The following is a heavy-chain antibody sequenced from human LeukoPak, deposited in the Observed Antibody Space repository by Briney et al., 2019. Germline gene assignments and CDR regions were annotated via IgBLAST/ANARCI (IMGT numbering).Heavy chain of an antibody. V-gene: IGHV3-23*02. CDR1: GFTFSGHG. D-gene: IGHD3-10*01. CDR2: ISGGGSDT. J-gene: IGHJ4*02. Sequence: GGSLRLSCAVSGFTFSGHGMHWVRQVPGKGLEWVASISGGGSDTYNEDAVKGRFTISRDNYKSTLSLQMNSLRAEDTAVYYCAKGGAYGSGSYCDYWGQGTLATVSS. CDR3: AKGGAYGSGSYCDY.